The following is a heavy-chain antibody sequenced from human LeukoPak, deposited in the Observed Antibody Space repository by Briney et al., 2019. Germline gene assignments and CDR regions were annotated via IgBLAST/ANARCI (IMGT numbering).Heavy chain of an antibody. CDR3: ARAEWAAAAGTAY. D-gene: IGHD6-13*01. CDR1: GGTFSSYA. Sequence: SVKVSCKASGGTFSSYAISWVRQAPGQGLEWMGGIIPIFGTANYAQKFQGRVTITADKSTSTAYMELSSLRSEDTAVYYCARAEWAAAAGTAYWGQGTLVTVSS. V-gene: IGHV1-69*06. CDR2: IIPIFGTA. J-gene: IGHJ4*02.